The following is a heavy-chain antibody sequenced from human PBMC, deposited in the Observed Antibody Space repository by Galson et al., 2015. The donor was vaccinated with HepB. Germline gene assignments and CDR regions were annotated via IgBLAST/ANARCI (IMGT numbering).Heavy chain of an antibody. V-gene: IGHV4-59*01. D-gene: IGHD2-15*01. CDR2: IYYSGST. CDR1: GGSISSYY. J-gene: IGHJ5*02. Sequence: LSLTCTVSGGSISSYYWSWIRQPPGKGPEWIGYIYYSGSTNYNPSLKSRVTISVDTSKNQFSLKLSSVTAADTAVYYCASQRVGYCSGGSCYSWFDPWGQGTLVTVSS. CDR3: ASQRVGYCSGGSCYSWFDP.